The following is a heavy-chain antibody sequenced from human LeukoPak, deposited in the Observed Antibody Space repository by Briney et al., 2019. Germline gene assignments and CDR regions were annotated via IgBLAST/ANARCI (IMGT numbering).Heavy chain of an antibody. V-gene: IGHV3-23*01. Sequence: QPGGSLRLSCAASGFTFSSYAMSWVRQAPGKGLEWVSAISGSGGSTYYADSVKGRFTISRDNSKNTLYLQMNSLRADDTAVYYCAKHPPTVTTSSYSTDWFDPWGQGTLVTVSS. J-gene: IGHJ5*02. CDR2: ISGSGGST. CDR1: GFTFSSYA. D-gene: IGHD4-17*01. CDR3: AKHPPTVTTSSYSTDWFDP.